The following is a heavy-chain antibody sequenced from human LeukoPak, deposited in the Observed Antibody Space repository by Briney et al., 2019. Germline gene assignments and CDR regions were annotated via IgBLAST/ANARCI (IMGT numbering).Heavy chain of an antibody. CDR1: GFTFDDYA. D-gene: IGHD6-13*01. CDR3: AKDMSSAWYGEFEY. Sequence: GGSLRLSCAASGFTFDDYAMHWVRHVPGKGLEWVSGISWNSGSIGYAASVKGRFAISRDNAKNSLFLQMSSLRAEDTALYYCAKDMSSAWYGEFEYWGQGTLVTVSS. J-gene: IGHJ4*02. V-gene: IGHV3-9*01. CDR2: ISWNSGSI.